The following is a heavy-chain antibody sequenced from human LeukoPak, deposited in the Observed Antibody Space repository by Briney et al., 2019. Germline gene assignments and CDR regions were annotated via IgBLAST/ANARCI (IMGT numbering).Heavy chain of an antibody. CDR2: INHSGST. J-gene: IGHJ5*02. D-gene: IGHD6-6*01. CDR1: GGSFSGYY. CDR3: ARGRIAARPEAWFDP. V-gene: IGHV4-34*01. Sequence: SETLSLTCAVYGGSFSGYYWSWIRQPPGKGLEWIGEINHSGSTNYNPSPKSRVTISVDTSKNQFSLKLSSVTAADTAVYYCARGRIAARPEAWFDPWGQGTLVTVSS.